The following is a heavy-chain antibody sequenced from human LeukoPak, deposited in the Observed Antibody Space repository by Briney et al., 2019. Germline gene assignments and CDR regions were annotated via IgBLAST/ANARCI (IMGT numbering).Heavy chain of an antibody. CDR2: ISYDGSNK. D-gene: IGHD1-26*01. Sequence: PGRSLRLSCAASGFTFSSYGMHWVRQAPGKGLEWVAVISYDGSNKYYADSVKGRLTISRDNSKNTLYLQMNSLRAEDTAVYYCARDRSGSYSWAFDYWGQGTLVTVSS. J-gene: IGHJ4*02. CDR3: ARDRSGSYSWAFDY. V-gene: IGHV3-30*03. CDR1: GFTFSSYG.